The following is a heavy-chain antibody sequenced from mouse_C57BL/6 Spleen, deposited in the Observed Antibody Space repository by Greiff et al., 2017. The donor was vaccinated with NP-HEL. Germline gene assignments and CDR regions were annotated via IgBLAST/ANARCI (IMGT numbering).Heavy chain of an antibody. D-gene: IGHD1-1*01. CDR1: GFTFSDYY. V-gene: IGHV5-16*01. CDR3: ARGTTVPWYFDV. CDR2: INYDGSST. J-gene: IGHJ1*03. Sequence: DVQLVESEGGLVQPGSSMKLSCTASGFTFSDYYMAWVRQVPEKGLEWVANINYDGSSTYYLDSLKSRFIISRDNAKNILYLQMSSLKSEDTATYYCARGTTVPWYFDVWGTGTTVTVST.